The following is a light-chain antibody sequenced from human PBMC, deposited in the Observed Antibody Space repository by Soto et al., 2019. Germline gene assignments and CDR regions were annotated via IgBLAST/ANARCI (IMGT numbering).Light chain of an antibody. CDR2: GAS. V-gene: IGKV1-5*01. J-gene: IGKJ5*01. CDR1: QSISSW. Sequence: DIQRTHSRSTLSASVRDRVTITCRASQSISSWLAWYQQKPGKAPKLLIYGASTLESGVPSRFSGSGSGTEFTLTISSLQSEDFAVYYCQQYNNWPPITFGQGTRLEIK. CDR3: QQYNNWPPIT.